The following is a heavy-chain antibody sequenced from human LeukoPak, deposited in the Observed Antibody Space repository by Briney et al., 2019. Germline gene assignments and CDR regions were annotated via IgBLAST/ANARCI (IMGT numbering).Heavy chain of an antibody. V-gene: IGHV3-7*01. J-gene: IGHJ6*03. CDR1: GFTFSSYW. D-gene: IGHD2-15*01. CDR2: IKQDGSEK. CDR3: ARDPVVAAQPVYYYYMDV. Sequence: GGSLRLSCAASGFTFSSYWMSWVRQAPGKGLEWVANIKQDGSEKYYVDSVKGRFTISRDNAKNSLYLQMNSLRAEDTAVYYCARDPVVAAQPVYYYYMDVWGKGTTVTVSS.